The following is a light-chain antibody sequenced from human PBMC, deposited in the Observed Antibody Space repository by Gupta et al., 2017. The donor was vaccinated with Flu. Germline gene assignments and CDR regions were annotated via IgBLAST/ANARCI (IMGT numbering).Light chain of an antibody. J-gene: IGLJ2*01. CDR3: SSYTGSSRL. Sequence: QSALTQPASVSGSPGQSITISCTGTSSDIGGYNYVSWYQQHPGKAPKLMIFEVNNRPAGVSNRFSASKSATTASPTMSGVEAEDDDYYYYSSYTGSSRLFGGGTKFTVL. V-gene: IGLV2-14*01. CDR1: SSDIGGYNY. CDR2: EVN.